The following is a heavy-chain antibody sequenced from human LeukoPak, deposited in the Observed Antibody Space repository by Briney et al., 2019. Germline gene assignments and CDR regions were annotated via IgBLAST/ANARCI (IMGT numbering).Heavy chain of an antibody. Sequence: SETLSLTCAVYGGSFCGYQWSWIRQPPGRGLEWIGEINQSGSTYYNPSLKSRVTLSIDTSKNQFSLKLSSVTAADTAVYYCARRYPYDILTGYYYYYYYMDVWGKGTTVTISS. D-gene: IGHD3-9*01. CDR3: ARRYPYDILTGYYYYYYYMDV. J-gene: IGHJ6*03. CDR2: INQSGST. V-gene: IGHV4-34*01. CDR1: GGSFCGYQ.